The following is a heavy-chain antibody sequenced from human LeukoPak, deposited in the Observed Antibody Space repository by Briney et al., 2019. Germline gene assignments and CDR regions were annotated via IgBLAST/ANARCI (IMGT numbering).Heavy chain of an antibody. CDR1: GFMFRNYG. J-gene: IGHJ4*02. Sequence: GGSLRLSCTASGFMFRNYGMHWVRQAPGKGLEWVAVIWYNGNEKYYTGSVEGRFTISRDNSKNTVYLQMNSLRAEDTAVYYCARDEYSFFLRGATIDYWGQGTLVTVSS. D-gene: IGHD1-26*01. V-gene: IGHV3-33*01. CDR3: ARDEYSFFLRGATIDY. CDR2: IWYNGNEK.